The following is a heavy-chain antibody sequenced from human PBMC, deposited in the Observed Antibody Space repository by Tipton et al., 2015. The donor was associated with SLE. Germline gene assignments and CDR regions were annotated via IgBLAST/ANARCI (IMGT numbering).Heavy chain of an antibody. CDR3: ARGDYYYYYMDV. J-gene: IGHJ6*03. CDR2: IIPIFGTA. CDR1: GGIFSKHG. V-gene: IGHV1-69*13. Sequence: QSGAEVKKPGSSVKVSCKASGGIFSKHGISWVRQAPGQGLEWMGGIIPIFGTANQAKKFQDRVTITADESTSTAYMEMNSLRSEDTAVYYCARGDYYYYYMDVWGKGTTVTVSS.